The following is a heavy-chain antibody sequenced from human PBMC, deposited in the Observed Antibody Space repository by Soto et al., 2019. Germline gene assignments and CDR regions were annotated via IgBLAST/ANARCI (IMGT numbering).Heavy chain of an antibody. J-gene: IGHJ4*02. Sequence: GGSLRLSCAASGSTFSNAWMSWVRQAPGKGLEWVGRIKSKTDGGTTDYAAPVKGRFTISRDDSKNTLYLQMNSLKTEDTAVYYCTTDYPRSLPGYWGQGTLVTVSS. CDR1: GSTFSNAW. V-gene: IGHV3-15*01. CDR2: IKSKTDGGTT. CDR3: TTDYPRSLPGY.